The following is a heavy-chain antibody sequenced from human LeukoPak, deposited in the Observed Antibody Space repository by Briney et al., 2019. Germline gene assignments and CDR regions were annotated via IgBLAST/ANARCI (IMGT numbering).Heavy chain of an antibody. J-gene: IGHJ6*04. V-gene: IGHV3-30*02. Sequence: PGGSLRLSCATSGFTFSRLGVQWVRQAPGKGLEWVAVIHNDGTMGQYADSVKGRFTISKDFSRNTLHLQMHSLRDDDTAVYYCAKEGDEFRGYLDVWGKGTTVTVSS. CDR1: GFTFSRLG. CDR2: IHNDGTMG. D-gene: IGHD5-12*01. CDR3: AKEGDEFRGYLDV.